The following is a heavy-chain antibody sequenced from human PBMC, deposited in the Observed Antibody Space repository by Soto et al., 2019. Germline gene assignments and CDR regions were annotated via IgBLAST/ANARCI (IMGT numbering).Heavy chain of an antibody. CDR1: GYSFPTFW. Sequence: GESLKISCKGSGYSFPTFWIAWVRQMPGKGLEWMGVIYPGDSDTRYSPSFQGQVTISAAKSISTAYLQWSSLRASDTAMYYCARSGRNAYYNMDVWGQGTTVTVSS. D-gene: IGHD3-16*01. CDR2: IYPGDSDT. J-gene: IGHJ6*02. V-gene: IGHV5-51*01. CDR3: ARSGRNAYYNMDV.